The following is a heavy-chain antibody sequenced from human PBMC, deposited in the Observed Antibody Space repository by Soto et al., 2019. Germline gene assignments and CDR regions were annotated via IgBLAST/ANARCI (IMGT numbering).Heavy chain of an antibody. V-gene: IGHV1-18*01. CDR1: GYTFTSYG. CDR2: ISAYNGNT. D-gene: IGHD6-13*01. Sequence: ASVKVSCKASGYTFTSYGISWVRQAPGQGFEWMGWISAYNGNTNYAQKLQGRVTMTTDTSTSTAYMELRSLRSDDTAVYYCARYSSSWYANWFDPWGQGTLVTVSS. CDR3: ARYSSSWYANWFDP. J-gene: IGHJ5*02.